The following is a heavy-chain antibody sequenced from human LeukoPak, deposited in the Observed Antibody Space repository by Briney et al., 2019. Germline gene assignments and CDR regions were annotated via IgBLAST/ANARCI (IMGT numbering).Heavy chain of an antibody. V-gene: IGHV4-39*07. Sequence: SETLSLTCTVSGGSISSSSYYWGWIRQPPGKGLEWIGSIYYSGSTYYNPSLKSRVTISVDTSKNQFSLKLSSVTAADTAVYYCARTYVTYYYGSGSRWGNAFDIWGQGTMVTVSS. CDR1: GGSISSSSYY. CDR2: IYYSGST. J-gene: IGHJ3*02. D-gene: IGHD3-10*01. CDR3: ARTYVTYYYGSGSRWGNAFDI.